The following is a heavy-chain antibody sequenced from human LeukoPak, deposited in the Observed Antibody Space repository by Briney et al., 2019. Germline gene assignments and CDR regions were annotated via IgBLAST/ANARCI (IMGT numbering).Heavy chain of an antibody. Sequence: GGSLRLSCAASGFTLSNYNMNWVRQDPGKGLEWVSSISRSSIYIYYADSVKGRFTISRDNAENSLSLQMNSLRAEDTAVYYCARDSGDGSGTYYPYGMDVWGQGTTVTVSS. J-gene: IGHJ6*02. CDR2: ISRSSIYI. CDR3: ARDSGDGSGTYYPYGMDV. CDR1: GFTLSNYN. V-gene: IGHV3-21*01. D-gene: IGHD3-10*01.